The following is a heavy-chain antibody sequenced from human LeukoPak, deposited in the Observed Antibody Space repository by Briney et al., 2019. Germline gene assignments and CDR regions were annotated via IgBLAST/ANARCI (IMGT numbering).Heavy chain of an antibody. V-gene: IGHV1-8*03. CDR3: ARGLLRRITIFGVVIHYYFDY. CDR1: GYTFTSYD. J-gene: IGHJ4*02. D-gene: IGHD3-3*01. CDR2: MYPNSGNT. Sequence: ASVKVSCKASGYTFTSYDINWVRQATGQGLEWMGWMYPNSGNTGYAQKFQGRVTITRNTSISTAYMELSSLRSEDTAVYYCARGLLRRITIFGVVIHYYFDYWGQGTLVTVSS.